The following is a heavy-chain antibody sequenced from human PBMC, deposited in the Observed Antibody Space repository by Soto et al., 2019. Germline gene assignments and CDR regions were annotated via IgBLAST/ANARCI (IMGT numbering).Heavy chain of an antibody. CDR2: ISSTGDRT. V-gene: IGHV3-23*01. Sequence: EVQLLESGGGLVQAGGSLRLSCAASRFTFNNYAMSWVRQAPGKGLEWVSGISSTGDRTNYADSVKGRFTISRDNSKNTLYLQMNSLRDEDTAVYYCAKDYTCSGGSCYLFDYWGQGTLVTVSS. D-gene: IGHD2-15*01. CDR1: RFTFNNYA. J-gene: IGHJ4*02. CDR3: AKDYTCSGGSCYLFDY.